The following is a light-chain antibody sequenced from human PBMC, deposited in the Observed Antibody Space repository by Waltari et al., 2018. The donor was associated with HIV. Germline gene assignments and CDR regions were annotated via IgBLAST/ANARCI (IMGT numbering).Light chain of an antibody. CDR3: QQYYNWPRT. J-gene: IGKJ1*01. CDR2: GAS. V-gene: IGKV3D-15*01. Sequence: EIVMTQSPATLSVSPGERATLSCRASQSLSTDLAWYQQRPGQAPRLLIYGASTRATGSPPRFSGSGSGTEFTLTISSLQSEDFAVYYCQQYYNWPRTFGQGTKVEIK. CDR1: QSLSTD.